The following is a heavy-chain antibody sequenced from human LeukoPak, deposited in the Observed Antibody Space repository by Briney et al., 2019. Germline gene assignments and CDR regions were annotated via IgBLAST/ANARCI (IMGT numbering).Heavy chain of an antibody. J-gene: IGHJ6*03. D-gene: IGHD4-17*01. V-gene: IGHV3-48*04. CDR2: MSSSSSTT. Sequence: GGSLRLSCAASGLKISYHIMNWLRQAPGKGLEWVSSMSSSSSTTSYADSVKGRFAISRDNAENSVFLQMNSLRAEDTGVYYCARLRVTTGGDYYYYYMDVWGKGTTVTVSS. CDR1: GLKISYHI. CDR3: ARLRVTTGGDYYYYYMDV.